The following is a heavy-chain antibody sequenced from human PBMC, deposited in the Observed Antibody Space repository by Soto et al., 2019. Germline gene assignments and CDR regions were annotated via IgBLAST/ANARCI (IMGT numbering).Heavy chain of an antibody. Sequence: EVQLVESGGGLVKPGGSLRLSCAASGFTFSSYSMNWVRQAPGKGLEWVSSISSSSSYIYYADSVKGRFTISRDNAKNSLYPQMNSLRAEDTAVYYCARDLVGATTFDYWGQGTLVTVSS. CDR3: ARDLVGATTFDY. V-gene: IGHV3-21*01. J-gene: IGHJ4*02. CDR2: ISSSSSYI. D-gene: IGHD1-26*01. CDR1: GFTFSSYS.